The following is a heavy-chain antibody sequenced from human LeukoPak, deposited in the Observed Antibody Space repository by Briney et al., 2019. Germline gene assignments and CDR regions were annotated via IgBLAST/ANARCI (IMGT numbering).Heavy chain of an antibody. D-gene: IGHD4-23*01. J-gene: IGHJ4*02. V-gene: IGHV3-23*01. Sequence: AGESLRLSCAASGFTFSSYAMSWVRQAPGKGLEWVSAISGSGGSTYYADSVKGRFTISRDNSKNTLYLQMNSLRAEDTAVYYCAKGISGAVVTPGPFDYWGQGTLVTVSS. CDR2: ISGSGGST. CDR1: GFTFSSYA. CDR3: AKGISGAVVTPGPFDY.